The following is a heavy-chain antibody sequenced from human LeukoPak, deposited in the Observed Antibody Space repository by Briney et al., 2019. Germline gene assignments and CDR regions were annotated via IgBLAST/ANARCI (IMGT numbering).Heavy chain of an antibody. CDR2: IGTAGDT. J-gene: IGHJ6*03. CDR3: ARGKSSSWYYYYYYMDV. V-gene: IGHV3-13*01. CDR1: GFTFSSYD. Sequence: GGSLRLSCAASGFTFSSYDMHWVRQATGKGLEWVSAIGTAGDTYCPGSVKGRFTISRENAKNSLYLQMNSLRAGDTAVYYCARGKSSSWYYYYYYMDVWGKGTTVTVSS. D-gene: IGHD6-13*01.